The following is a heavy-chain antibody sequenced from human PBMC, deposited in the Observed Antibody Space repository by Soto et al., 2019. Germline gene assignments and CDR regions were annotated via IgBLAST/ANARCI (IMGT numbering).Heavy chain of an antibody. CDR3: ARVMCGYSPSFFYFDS. V-gene: IGHV4-59*01. CDR1: GGSMSPSY. Sequence: SETLSLTCTLSGGSMSPSYWSWLRQPPGKGLEWIGYISYRGSTNYNPSLESRTTVSIDTSKNQFYLKLSSVTAADTAVYYCARVMCGYSPSFFYFDSWGQGTLVTVSS. CDR2: ISYRGST. J-gene: IGHJ4*02. D-gene: IGHD3-22*01.